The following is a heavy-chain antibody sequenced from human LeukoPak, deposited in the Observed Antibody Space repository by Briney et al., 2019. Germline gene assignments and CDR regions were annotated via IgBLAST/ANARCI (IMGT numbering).Heavy chain of an antibody. CDR3: ARVHGGAFWSGSPHSGRYYGMDV. V-gene: IGHV4-59*01. Sequence: SETLSLTCTVSGGSISSYYWSWIRQPPGKGLEWIGYIYYSGSTNYNPSLKSRVTISVDTSKNQFSLKLSSVTAADTAVYYCARVHGGAFWSGSPHSGRYYGMDVWGQGTTVTVSS. CDR2: IYYSGST. J-gene: IGHJ6*02. CDR1: GGSISSYY. D-gene: IGHD3-3*01.